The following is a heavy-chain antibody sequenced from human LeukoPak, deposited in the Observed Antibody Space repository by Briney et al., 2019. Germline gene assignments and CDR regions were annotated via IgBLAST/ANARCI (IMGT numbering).Heavy chain of an antibody. Sequence: SETLSLTCTVSGGSISSSNYYWGWIRQPPGKGLEWIGNIYYSGSAYYNPSLKSRVSISVDTSKSQFSLKLSSVTAADTAVYYCVRLMYDSSGYYFDAFDIWGQGTMVTVSS. CDR1: GGSISSSNYY. CDR3: VRLMYDSSGYYFDAFDI. D-gene: IGHD3-22*01. CDR2: IYYSGSA. J-gene: IGHJ3*02. V-gene: IGHV4-39*01.